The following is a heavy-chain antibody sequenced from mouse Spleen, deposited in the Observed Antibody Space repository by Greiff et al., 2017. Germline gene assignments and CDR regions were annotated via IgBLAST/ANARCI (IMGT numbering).Heavy chain of an antibody. V-gene: IGHV1-69*01. D-gene: IGHD1-1*01. J-gene: IGHJ3*01. Sequence: QVQLQQPGAELVMPGASVKLSCKASGYTFTGYWMHWVKQRPGQGLEWIGEIDPSDSYTNYNQKFKGKATLTVDKSSSTAYMQLSSLTSEDSAVYYCARGDGSSLFAYWGQGTLVTVSA. CDR1: GYTFTGYW. CDR3: ARGDGSSLFAY. CDR2: IDPSDSYT.